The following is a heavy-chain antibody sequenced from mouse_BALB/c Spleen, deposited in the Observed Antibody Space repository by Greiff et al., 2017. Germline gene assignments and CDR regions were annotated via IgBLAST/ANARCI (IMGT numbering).Heavy chain of an antibody. Sequence: EVQLVESGGGLVKPGGSLKLSCAASGFTFSSYAMSWVRQTPEKRLEWVASISSGGSTYYPDSVKGRFTISRDNARNILYLQMSSLRSEDTAMYYCARREEGYWYFDVWGAGTTVTVSS. CDR3: ARREEGYWYFDV. CDR1: GFTFSSYA. V-gene: IGHV5-6-5*01. J-gene: IGHJ1*01. CDR2: ISSGGST.